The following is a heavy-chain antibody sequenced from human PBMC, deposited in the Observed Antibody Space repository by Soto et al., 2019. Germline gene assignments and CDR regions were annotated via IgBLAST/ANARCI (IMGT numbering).Heavy chain of an antibody. CDR1: GYTFTSYY. CDR2: INPSGGST. D-gene: IGHD2-2*01. Sequence: ASVKVSCKASGYTFTSYYMHWVRQAPGQGLEWMGIINPSGGSTSYAQKFQGRVTMTRNTSTSTAYMELSSLRSEDTAVYYCARGGSDCSSTSCYERRDYYYMDVWGKGTTVTVSS. J-gene: IGHJ6*03. CDR3: ARGGSDCSSTSCYERRDYYYMDV. V-gene: IGHV1-46*01.